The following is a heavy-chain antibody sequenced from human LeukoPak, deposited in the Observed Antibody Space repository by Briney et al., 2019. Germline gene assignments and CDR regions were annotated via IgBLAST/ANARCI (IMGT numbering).Heavy chain of an antibody. J-gene: IGHJ6*03. D-gene: IGHD3-10*01. CDR1: GFTFSSSG. V-gene: IGHV3-23*01. Sequence: GGSLRLSCAASGFTFSSSGISWVRQAPGKGLEWVSGISDSGGSTYYADSVKGRFTISRDNSKNTLYLQMNSLRAEDTAVYYCAKGGAVSSKSITLIRGTRKYYYYMDVWGKGTTVTISS. CDR2: ISDSGGST. CDR3: AKGGAVSSKSITLIRGTRKYYYYMDV.